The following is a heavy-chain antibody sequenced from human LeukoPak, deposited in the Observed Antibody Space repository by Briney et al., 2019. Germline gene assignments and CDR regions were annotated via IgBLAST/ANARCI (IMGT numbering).Heavy chain of an antibody. D-gene: IGHD6-13*01. V-gene: IGHV3-23*01. CDR2: ISGSGGST. J-gene: IGHJ4*02. CDR3: AKGKGIAAAGTPFDY. Sequence: GGSLRLSCAASGFTFSSYAMSWVRQAPGKGLEWVSAISGSGGSTYYADSVKGRFTISRDDSKNTLYLQMNSLRAEDTAVYYCAKGKGIAAAGTPFDYWGQGTLVTVSS. CDR1: GFTFSSYA.